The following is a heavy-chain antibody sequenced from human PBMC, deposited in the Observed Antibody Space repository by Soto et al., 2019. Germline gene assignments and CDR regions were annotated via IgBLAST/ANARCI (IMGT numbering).Heavy chain of an antibody. CDR2: ISYDGSNK. V-gene: IGHV3-30*03. CDR1: GFTFSSYG. D-gene: IGHD1-1*01. Sequence: GGSLRLSCAASGFTFSSYGMHWVRQAPGKGLEWVAVISYDGSNKYYADSVKGRFTISRDNSKNTLYLQMNSLRAEDTAVYYCVLSKGSGSLDYWGQGTLVTVSS. J-gene: IGHJ4*02. CDR3: VLSKGSGSLDY.